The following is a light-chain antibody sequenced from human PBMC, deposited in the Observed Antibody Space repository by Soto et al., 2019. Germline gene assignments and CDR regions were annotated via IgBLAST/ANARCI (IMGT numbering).Light chain of an antibody. V-gene: IGLV2-11*01. CDR3: CSYAGSYTYVV. Sequence: QSALTQPRSVYGSPGQSVTISCSGTSSDAGGYNYVSWYQQHPGKAPKLMIYDVSKRPSGVPDRFSGSKSGNTASLTISGLHAEDEADYYCCSYAGSYTYVVFGGGTKLTVL. CDR2: DVS. J-gene: IGLJ2*01. CDR1: SSDAGGYNY.